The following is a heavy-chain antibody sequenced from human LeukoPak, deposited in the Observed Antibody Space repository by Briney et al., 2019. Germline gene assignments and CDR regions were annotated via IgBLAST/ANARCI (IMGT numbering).Heavy chain of an antibody. Sequence: SETLSLTCTVSGGSISINSYYWNWIRQPAGKGLEWIGCIYASGSINYNPSLKSRVNISVDTAKNQFSLKLSSVTAADTAVYYCARSPVNTWWFDPWGQGTLVTVSS. J-gene: IGHJ5*02. CDR1: GGSISINSYY. CDR2: IYASGSI. V-gene: IGHV4-61*02. CDR3: ARSPVNTWWFDP. D-gene: IGHD4-17*01.